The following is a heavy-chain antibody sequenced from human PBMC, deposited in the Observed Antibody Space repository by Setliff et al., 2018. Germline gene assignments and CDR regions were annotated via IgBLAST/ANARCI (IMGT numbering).Heavy chain of an antibody. J-gene: IGHJ4*02. CDR2: ISPIYGYT. CDR3: VCGSGPRVVVAMPFDY. D-gene: IGHD2-2*01. Sequence: SCKASGFVVTNYAITWVRQAPGQGLEWMGWISPIYGYTSYAQKFQDRVTIPADTSTDTAYLELRSLTSDDTAVYYCVCGSGPRVVVAMPFDYWGQGTPVTVSS. CDR1: GFVVTNYA. V-gene: IGHV1-18*01.